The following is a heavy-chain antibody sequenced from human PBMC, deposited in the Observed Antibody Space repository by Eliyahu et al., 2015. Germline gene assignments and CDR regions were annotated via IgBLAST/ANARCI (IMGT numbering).Heavy chain of an antibody. V-gene: IGHV3-33*01. D-gene: IGHD3-22*01. Sequence: GKGLEWVAVIWYDGSNXXYADSVKGRFTISRDNSKNTLYLQMNSLRAEDTAVYYCARGPPYDYYDSSGYYFLDYWGQGTLVTVSS. J-gene: IGHJ4*02. CDR2: IWYDGSNX. CDR3: ARGPPYDYYDSSGYYFLDY.